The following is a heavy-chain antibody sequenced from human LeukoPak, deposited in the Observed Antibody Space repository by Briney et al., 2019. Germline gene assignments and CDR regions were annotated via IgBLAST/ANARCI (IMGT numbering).Heavy chain of an antibody. CDR1: GGSISSGGYS. CDR3: ARDSSGPFDY. CDR2: IYHSGST. V-gene: IGHV4-30-2*01. J-gene: IGHJ4*02. Sequence: SETLSLTCAVSGGSISSGGYSWSWIRQPPGKGLEWIGEIYHSGSTNYNPSLKSRVTISVDKSKNQFSLKLSSVTAADTAVYYCARDSSGPFDYWGQGTLVTVSS. D-gene: IGHD6-19*01.